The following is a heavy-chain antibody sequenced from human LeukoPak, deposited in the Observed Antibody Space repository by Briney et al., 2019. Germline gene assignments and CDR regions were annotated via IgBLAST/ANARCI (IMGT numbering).Heavy chain of an antibody. V-gene: IGHV4-31*03. D-gene: IGHD3-10*01. Sequence: SQTLSLTCTVSGGSISSGGYYWSWIRQHPGKGLEWIGYIYYSGSTYYNPSLKSRVTISVDTSKNQFSLKLSSVTAADTAVYYCARREYGSGSYHLVYWGQGTLVTVSS. CDR1: GGSISSGGYY. CDR2: IYYSGST. CDR3: ARREYGSGSYHLVY. J-gene: IGHJ4*02.